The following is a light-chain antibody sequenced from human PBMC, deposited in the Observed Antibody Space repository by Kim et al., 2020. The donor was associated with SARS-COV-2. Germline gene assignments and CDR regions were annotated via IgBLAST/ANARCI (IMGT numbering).Light chain of an antibody. J-gene: IGLJ3*02. CDR3: QVWDGGSDHVV. CDR2: YDN. CDR1: NIGSKS. Sequence: PGKTARIPCGGSNIGSKSVHWYQQKPGQAPVLVIYYDNDRPSGIPERISGSNSGNTAALTISRVEPGDEADYYCQVWDGGSDHVVFGGGTQLTVL. V-gene: IGLV3-21*04.